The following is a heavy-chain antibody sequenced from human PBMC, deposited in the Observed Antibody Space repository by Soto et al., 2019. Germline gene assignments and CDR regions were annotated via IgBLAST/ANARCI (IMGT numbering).Heavy chain of an antibody. CDR2: INHSGST. D-gene: IGHD2-2*01. J-gene: IGHJ5*02. CDR3: ARRIVVVPAATYNWFDP. V-gene: IGHV4-34*01. Sequence: SETLSLTCXVYGGSFSGYYWSWIRQPPGKGLEWIGEINHSGSTNYNPSLKSRVTISVDTSKNQFSLKLSSVTAADTAVYYCARRIVVVPAATYNWFDPWGQGTLVTVSS. CDR1: GGSFSGYY.